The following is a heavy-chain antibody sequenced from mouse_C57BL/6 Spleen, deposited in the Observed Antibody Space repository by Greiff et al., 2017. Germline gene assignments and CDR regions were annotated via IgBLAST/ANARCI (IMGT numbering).Heavy chain of an antibody. CDR3: TRVYYDYDVGYWYFDV. CDR1: GFTFSDAW. D-gene: IGHD2-4*01. CDR2: IRNKANNHAT. Sequence: EVKLVESGGGLVQPGGSMKLSCAASGFTFSDAWMDWVRQSPETGLEWVAEIRNKANNHATYYAESVKGRFTISRDDSKSSVYLQMNSLRAEDTGIYYCTRVYYDYDVGYWYFDVWGTGTTVTVSS. J-gene: IGHJ1*03. V-gene: IGHV6-6*01.